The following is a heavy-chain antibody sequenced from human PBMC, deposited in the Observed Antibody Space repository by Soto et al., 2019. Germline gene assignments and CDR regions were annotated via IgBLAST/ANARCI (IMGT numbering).Heavy chain of an antibody. CDR1: GFTFSNAW. V-gene: IGHV3-15*07. CDR3: TTDLEYYYERSVYYYFDY. D-gene: IGHD3-22*01. J-gene: IGHJ4*02. CDR2: IKSKTDGGTT. Sequence: EVQLVESGGGLVKPGGSLRLSCAASGFTFSNAWMNWVRQAPGKGLEWVGRIKSKTDGGTTDYAAPVQGRFTISRDNSKNPLYLQMNSLKTEDTAVYYGTTDLEYYYERSVYYYFDYWGQGSLVTVSS.